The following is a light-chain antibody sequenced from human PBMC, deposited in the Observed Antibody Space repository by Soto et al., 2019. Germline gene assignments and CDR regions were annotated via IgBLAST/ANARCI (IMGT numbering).Light chain of an antibody. J-gene: IGKJ1*01. CDR1: QDISNY. Sequence: DIQMTQSPSSLSASVGDRVTITCRASQDISNYLAWYQQKPGEVPKLLIYGASTLQSGVPSRFSGSRSGTDFTLTISSLQTEDVATYYCQNYNRAPWTFGQGTKLEIK. CDR2: GAS. V-gene: IGKV1-27*01. CDR3: QNYNRAPWT.